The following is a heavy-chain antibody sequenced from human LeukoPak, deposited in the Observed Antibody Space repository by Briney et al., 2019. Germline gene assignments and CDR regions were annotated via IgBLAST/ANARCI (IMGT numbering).Heavy chain of an antibody. J-gene: IGHJ4*02. Sequence: GGSLRLSCAASGFTVSSNYMSWVRQAPGKGLEWVSVIYSGGSTYYADSVKGRFTISRDNSKNTLYLQMNSLRAEDTAVYYCATNYDFWSENYWGQGTLVTVSS. D-gene: IGHD3-3*01. CDR1: GFTVSSNY. CDR3: ATNYDFWSENY. V-gene: IGHV3-66*01. CDR2: IYSGGST.